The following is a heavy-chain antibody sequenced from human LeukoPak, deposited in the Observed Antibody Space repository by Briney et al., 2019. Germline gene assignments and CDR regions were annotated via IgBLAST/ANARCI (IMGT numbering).Heavy chain of an antibody. CDR2: IYHSGST. D-gene: IGHD6-13*01. CDR3: ARATAADDY. V-gene: IGHV4-38-2*02. J-gene: IGHJ4*02. Sequence: SETLSLTCTVSGYSISSGYYWGWIRPPPGKGLEWIGSIYHSGSTYYNPSLKSRVTISVDTSKNQFSLKLSSVTAADTAVYYCARATAADDYWGQGTLVTVSS. CDR1: GYSISSGYY.